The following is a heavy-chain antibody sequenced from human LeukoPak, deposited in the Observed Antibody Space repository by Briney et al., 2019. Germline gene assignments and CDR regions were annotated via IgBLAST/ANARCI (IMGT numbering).Heavy chain of an antibody. V-gene: IGHV3-21*01. CDR3: VAAAGYYFDY. Sequence: GGSLRLSCAASGFTFITYSMNWVRQARGKGLEWVSSIDSTSTYIFYADSLKGRVTISRDNAKNSLILHMNSLRAEDTAVYYCVAAAGYYFDYWGQGTLVSVS. D-gene: IGHD6-25*01. CDR2: IDSTSTYI. J-gene: IGHJ4*02. CDR1: GFTFITYS.